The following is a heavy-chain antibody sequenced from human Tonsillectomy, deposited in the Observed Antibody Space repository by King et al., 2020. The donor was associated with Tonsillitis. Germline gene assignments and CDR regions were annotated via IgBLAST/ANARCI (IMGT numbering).Heavy chain of an antibody. J-gene: IGHJ5*02. V-gene: IGHV1-2*02. CDR3: ARGGRRRYNWFDP. D-gene: IGHD1-1*01. CDR2: INPKSGDA. Sequence: QLVQSGAEVKKPGASVKVSCRAFEYTFTDHYMHWVRQAPGQGLEWMGWINPKSGDANYAQKFQDRVTMTRDTSISTDYMEMTSLRSDDMAVYYCARGGRRRYNWFDPWGQGTLVTVSS. CDR1: EYTFTDHY.